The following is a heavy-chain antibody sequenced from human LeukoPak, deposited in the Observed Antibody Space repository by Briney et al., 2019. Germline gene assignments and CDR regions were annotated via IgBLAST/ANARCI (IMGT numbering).Heavy chain of an antibody. D-gene: IGHD1-26*01. V-gene: IGHV3-23*01. CDR2: ISSSGGT. J-gene: IGHJ3*02. CDR3: AKDPIVFNSGNYYLGTFDI. Sequence: GWSLRLSCAASGFTFSSYAMSWVRQAPGRGPEWVSAISSSGGTYYGDSVKGRFTISRDNSKNTLYLQMTSLRAEDTAVYSCAKDPIVFNSGNYYLGTFDIWGQGTMVTVSS. CDR1: GFTFSSYA.